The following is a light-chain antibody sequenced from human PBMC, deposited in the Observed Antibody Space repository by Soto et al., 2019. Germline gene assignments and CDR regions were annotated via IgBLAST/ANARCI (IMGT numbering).Light chain of an antibody. Sequence: DIQMTQFPSSLSASVGDRVTITCRASQIISTDLNWYQQKSGKAPELLIYAASSLQSGVTSRFSGSRSGTDFTLTINSLQPEDFAPYYFQQSYSYPWTFAQGTKVAIK. CDR2: AAS. CDR3: QQSYSYPWT. CDR1: QIISTD. J-gene: IGKJ1*01. V-gene: IGKV1-39*01.